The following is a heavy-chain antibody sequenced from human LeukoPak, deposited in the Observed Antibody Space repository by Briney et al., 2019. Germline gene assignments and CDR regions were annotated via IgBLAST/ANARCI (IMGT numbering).Heavy chain of an antibody. CDR1: GYTFTSYG. CDR3: ARDRIAVAGIDY. Sequence: GASVKVSCKASGYTFTSYGMHWVRQAPGQRLEWMGWINAGNGNTKYSEKFQGRVTITRDTSASTAYMELSSLRSEDTAVYYCARDRIAVAGIDYWGQGTLVTVSS. CDR2: INAGNGNT. D-gene: IGHD6-19*01. J-gene: IGHJ4*02. V-gene: IGHV1-3*01.